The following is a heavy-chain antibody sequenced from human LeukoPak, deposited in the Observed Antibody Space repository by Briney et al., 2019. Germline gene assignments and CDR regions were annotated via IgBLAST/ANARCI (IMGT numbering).Heavy chain of an antibody. V-gene: IGHV1-69*04. CDR2: IIPILGIA. CDR3: ARDVSCSGGSCQTDWFDP. CDR1: GGTFSSYT. D-gene: IGHD2-15*01. J-gene: IGHJ5*02. Sequence: SVKVSFKASGGTFSSYTISWVRQAPGQGLEWMGRIIPILGIANYAQKFQGRVTITADKSTSTAYMELSSLRSEDTAVYYCARDVSCSGGSCQTDWFDPWGQGTLVTVSS.